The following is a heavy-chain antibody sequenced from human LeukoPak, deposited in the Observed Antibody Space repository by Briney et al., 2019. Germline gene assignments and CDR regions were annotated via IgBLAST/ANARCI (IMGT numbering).Heavy chain of an antibody. Sequence: PSETLSLTCTVSGGSISSSSYYWGWIRQPPGTGLEWIGSIYYSGSTYYNPSLKSRVTISVDTSKNQFSLKLSSVTAADTAVYYCARIPGLVGATNLYGAFDIWGQGTMVTVSS. J-gene: IGHJ3*02. D-gene: IGHD1-26*01. CDR3: ARIPGLVGATNLYGAFDI. V-gene: IGHV4-39*07. CDR2: IYYSGST. CDR1: GGSISSSSYY.